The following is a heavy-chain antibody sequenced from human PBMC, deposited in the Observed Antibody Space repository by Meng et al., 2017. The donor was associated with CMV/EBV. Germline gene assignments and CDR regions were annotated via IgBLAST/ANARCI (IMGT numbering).Heavy chain of an antibody. Sequence: SGGSISSYYWSWIWQPAGKGLEWIGRIYTSGSTNYNPSLKSRVTMSVDTSKNQFSLKLSSVTAADTAVYYCAREEITMVRGVLNYFDYWGQGTLVTVSS. CDR3: AREEITMVRGVLNYFDY. V-gene: IGHV4-4*07. CDR1: GGSISSYY. J-gene: IGHJ4*02. D-gene: IGHD3-10*01. CDR2: IYTSGST.